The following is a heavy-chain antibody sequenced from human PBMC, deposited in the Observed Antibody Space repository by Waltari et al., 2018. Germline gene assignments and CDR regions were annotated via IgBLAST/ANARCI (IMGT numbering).Heavy chain of an antibody. CDR3: ARLPTGYPNWVDP. CDR2: MHTNGNT. CDR1: GASVSSYS. Sequence: QLQLQESGPGLVKPSETLSLSCFVSGASVSSYSWAWIRQSPGKGLEWIGTMHTNGNTYSNPSLNRRVSISVDMSKNQFSLKLSSLTAADTAVYYCARLPTGYPNWVDPWGQGTLVTVSS. J-gene: IGHJ5*02. D-gene: IGHD6-13*01. V-gene: IGHV4-39*01.